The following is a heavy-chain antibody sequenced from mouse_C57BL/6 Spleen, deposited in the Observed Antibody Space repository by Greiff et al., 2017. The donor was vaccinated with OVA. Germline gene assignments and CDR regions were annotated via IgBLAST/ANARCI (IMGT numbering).Heavy chain of an antibody. D-gene: IGHD2-2*01. Sequence: EVQLQQSGPELVKPGASVKISCKASGYTFTDYYMNWVKQSHGKSLEWIGDINPNNGGTSYNQKFKGKATLTVDKSSSTAYMELRSLTSEDSAVYYCARRLPHYFDYWSQGTTLTVSS. CDR1: GYTFTDYY. J-gene: IGHJ2*01. CDR2: INPNNGGT. V-gene: IGHV1-26*01. CDR3: ARRLPHYFDY.